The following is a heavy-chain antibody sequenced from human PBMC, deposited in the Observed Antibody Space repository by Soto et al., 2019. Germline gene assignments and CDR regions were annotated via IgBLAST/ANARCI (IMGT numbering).Heavy chain of an antibody. CDR3: ARLVRGWDYFDY. D-gene: IGHD3-10*01. CDR2: INAGNGNT. V-gene: IGHV1-3*01. Sequence: QVQLVQSGAEVKKPGASVKVSCKASGYTFTSYAMHSVRQAPGQRLEWMGWINAGNGNTKYSQKFQGRVTITRDTSASTAYMELSSLRSEDTAVYYCARLVRGWDYFDYWGQGTLVTVSS. J-gene: IGHJ4*02. CDR1: GYTFTSYA.